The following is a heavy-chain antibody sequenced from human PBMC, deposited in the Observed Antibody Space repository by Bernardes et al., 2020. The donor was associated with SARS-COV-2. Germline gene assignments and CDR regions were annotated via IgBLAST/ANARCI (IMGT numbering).Heavy chain of an antibody. Sequence: GGSLRLSCAASGFTFSSYPMSWVRQAPGKGLEWVSAISVSSVNTYYADSVKGRFTISRDNAKNSLYLQMNSLRAEDTAVYYCARVTYYYGSGSSEFDLWGRGTLVTVSS. V-gene: IGHV3-23*01. D-gene: IGHD3-10*01. CDR1: GFTFSSYP. CDR2: ISVSSVNT. CDR3: ARVTYYYGSGSSEFDL. J-gene: IGHJ2*01.